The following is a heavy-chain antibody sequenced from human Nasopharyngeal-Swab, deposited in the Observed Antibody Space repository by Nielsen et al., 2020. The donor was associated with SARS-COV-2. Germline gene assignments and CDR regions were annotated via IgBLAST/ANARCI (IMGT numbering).Heavy chain of an antibody. CDR2: MNPNSGNT. V-gene: IGHV1-2*02. J-gene: IGHJ6*02. CDR3: ARDLEDIVVVPAAMWGVDYYYGMDV. Sequence: ASVKVSCKASGYTFTGYYMHWVRQAPGQGLEWMGWMNPNSGNTGYAQKFQGRVTMTRDTSISTAYMELSRLRSDDTAVYYCARDLEDIVVVPAAMWGVDYYYGMDVWGQGTTVTVSS. CDR1: GYTFTGYY. D-gene: IGHD2-2*01.